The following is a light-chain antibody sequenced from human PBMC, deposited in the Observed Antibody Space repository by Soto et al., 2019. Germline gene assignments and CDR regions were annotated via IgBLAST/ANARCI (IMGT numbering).Light chain of an antibody. CDR3: QHYGSSLWG. V-gene: IGKV3-15*01. CDR2: GAS. CDR1: QIVSSN. Sequence: EIVMTQSAATLSVSPGERATLSCMASQIVSSNLAWYQQKPGQAPRLLIYGASTRATGIPARFSGSGSGTEYTLTITRLEPEDFAVYSCQHYGSSLWGFGPGTKVDI. J-gene: IGKJ1*01.